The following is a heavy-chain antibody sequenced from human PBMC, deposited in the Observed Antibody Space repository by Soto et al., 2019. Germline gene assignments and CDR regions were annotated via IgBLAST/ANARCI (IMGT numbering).Heavy chain of an antibody. D-gene: IGHD2-15*01. Sequence: SETLSLTCTVSGGSIASDSYYWSWIRQPPGKGLEWIASVFYSGSTYYNPSLQSRVTISVDTSNNQFSLILRSASAADTSVYYCASHIPSSGSGRTCYPYYFPYCGQGALVTASS. CDR1: GGSIASDSYY. CDR3: ASHIPSSGSGRTCYPYYFPY. J-gene: IGHJ1*01. V-gene: IGHV4-39*01. CDR2: VFYSGST.